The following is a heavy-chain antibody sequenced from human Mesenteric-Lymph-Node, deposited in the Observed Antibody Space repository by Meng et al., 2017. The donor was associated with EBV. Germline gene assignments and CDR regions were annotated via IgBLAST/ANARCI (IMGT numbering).Heavy chain of an antibody. CDR2: IFHSGST. D-gene: IGHD5-24*01. V-gene: IGHV4-39*01. CDR3: ARPRRWLQSEFDF. J-gene: IGHJ4*02. Sequence: VQLQESGPGLVKPSETLSLTCTVSGGSISNSNFYWGWIRQPPGKGLEWIGSIFHSGSTYYNPSLKSRVTVSVDTSKNQFSLKLNSVTTADTAMYYCARPRRWLQSEFDFWGPGTLVTVSS. CDR1: GGSISNSNFY.